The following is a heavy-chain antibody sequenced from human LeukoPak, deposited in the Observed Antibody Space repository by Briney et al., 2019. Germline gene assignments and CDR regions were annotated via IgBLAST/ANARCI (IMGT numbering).Heavy chain of an antibody. D-gene: IGHD5-18*01. J-gene: IGHJ6*03. V-gene: IGHV1-2*02. CDR2: INPNSGGT. Sequence: ASVKVSCKASGYTFTGYYMHWVRQAPGQGLEWMGWINPNSGGTNYAQKFQGRVTMTRDTSISTAYMELSRLRSDDTAVYYCPRADTAPKYYYYYMDVWGKGTTVTVSS. CDR1: GYTFTGYY. CDR3: PRADTAPKYYYYYMDV.